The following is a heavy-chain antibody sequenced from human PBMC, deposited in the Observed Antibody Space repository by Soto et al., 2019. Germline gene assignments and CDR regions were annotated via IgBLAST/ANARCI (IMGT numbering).Heavy chain of an antibody. V-gene: IGHV1-46*01. CDR1: GYTFTSYY. D-gene: IGHD3-3*01. Sequence: ASVKVSCKASGYTFTSYYMHWVRQAPGQGLEWMGIINPSGGSTSYAQKFQGRVTMTRDTSTSTVYMQLSRLRSDDTAVYYCAGGLSGYPYASAFDYWGQGTLVTVPQ. CDR3: AGGLSGYPYASAFDY. CDR2: INPSGGST. J-gene: IGHJ4*02.